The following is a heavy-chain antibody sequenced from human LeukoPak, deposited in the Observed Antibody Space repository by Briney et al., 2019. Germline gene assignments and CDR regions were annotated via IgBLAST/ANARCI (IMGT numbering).Heavy chain of an antibody. V-gene: IGHV4-39*01. Sequence: SETLSLTCTVSGGSIGSSRFYWGWLRQPPGKGLEWTGSIDYSGKTFYNPYLKSRVTISVDTSKNQFSLKLSSVTAADTAVYYCARHCSDGSCYEYWGQGTLVTVSS. CDR1: GGSIGSSRFY. CDR2: IDYSGKT. CDR3: ARHCSDGSCYEY. J-gene: IGHJ4*02. D-gene: IGHD2-15*01.